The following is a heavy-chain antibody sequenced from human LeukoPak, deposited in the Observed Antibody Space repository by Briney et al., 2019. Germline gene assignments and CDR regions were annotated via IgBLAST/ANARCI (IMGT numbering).Heavy chain of an antibody. V-gene: IGHV3-23*01. Sequence: PGGSLRLSRAASGFTFSDYAMSWIRQAPGKGLEWVSATRGRGTDAYYADSVRGRFTISRDNSRNTLYLQMNSLRAEDTAVYYCAKENSGSFDYWGQGALVTVSS. D-gene: IGHD3-22*01. J-gene: IGHJ4*02. CDR3: AKENSGSFDY. CDR2: TRGRGTDA. CDR1: GFTFSDYA.